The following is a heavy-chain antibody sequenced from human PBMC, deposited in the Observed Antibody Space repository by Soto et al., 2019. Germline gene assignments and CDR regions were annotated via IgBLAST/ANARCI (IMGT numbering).Heavy chain of an antibody. CDR3: TRCGIRYHSIGYYLGIDGMDV. CDR2: TIPIFGTT. Sequence: QVQLVQSGAEVKKPESSVRVSCKASGGTFNSYAITWVRQAPGQGLEWMGGTIPIFGTTNYAEKFQGRVTITADESKNTAYMELSSLRSEDTAVYYCTRCGIRYHSIGYYLGIDGMDVWGQGTTVIVSS. CDR1: GGTFNSYA. V-gene: IGHV1-69*12. J-gene: IGHJ6*02. D-gene: IGHD3-22*01.